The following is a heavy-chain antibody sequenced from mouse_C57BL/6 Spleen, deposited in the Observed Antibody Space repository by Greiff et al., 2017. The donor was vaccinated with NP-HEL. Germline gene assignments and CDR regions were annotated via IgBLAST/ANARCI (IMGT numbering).Heavy chain of an antibody. CDR1: GYTFTSYW. J-gene: IGHJ4*01. Sequence: QVQLQQPGTELVKPGASVKLSCKASGYTFTSYWMHWVKQRPGQGLEWIGNINPSNGGTNYNEKFKSKATLTVDKSSSTAYMQLSSLTSEDSAVYYCARTGQLRLLLYYAMDYWGQGTSVTVSS. CDR3: ARTGQLRLLLYYAMDY. D-gene: IGHD3-2*02. V-gene: IGHV1-53*01. CDR2: INPSNGGT.